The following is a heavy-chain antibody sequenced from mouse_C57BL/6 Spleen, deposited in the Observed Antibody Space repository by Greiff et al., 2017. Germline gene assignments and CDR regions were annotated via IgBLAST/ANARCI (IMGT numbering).Heavy chain of an antibody. J-gene: IGHJ2*01. Sequence: EVQLQQSGPELVKPGASVKISCKASGYTFTDYYMNWVKQSHGKSLEWIGDINPNNGGTSYNQKFKGKATLTVDKSSSTAYMELRSLTSEDSAVYYGARGKLRLYYFDYWGQGTTLTVSS. CDR1: GYTFTDYY. CDR2: INPNNGGT. CDR3: ARGKLRLYYFDY. D-gene: IGHD1-2*01. V-gene: IGHV1-26*01.